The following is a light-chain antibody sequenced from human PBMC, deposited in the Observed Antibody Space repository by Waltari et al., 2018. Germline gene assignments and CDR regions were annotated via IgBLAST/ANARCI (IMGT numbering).Light chain of an antibody. V-gene: IGLV1-44*01. J-gene: IGLJ2*01. CDR2: SHN. Sequence: QSVLTQPPSASGTPGQRFTISWSGSSSNIGSNTVHWYQQLPGTAPKLLIYSHNQRPSGVPARFSGSKSGTSASLAISGLPSEDEADYYCAAWDDSLNGVVFGGGTKLTVL. CDR3: AAWDDSLNGVV. CDR1: SSNIGSNT.